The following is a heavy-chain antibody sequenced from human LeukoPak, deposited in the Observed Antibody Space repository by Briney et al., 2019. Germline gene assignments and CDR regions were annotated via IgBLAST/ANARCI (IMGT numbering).Heavy chain of an antibody. J-gene: IGHJ3*02. CDR3: ASWYYYDSSGYYYPPFKTPHDAFDI. D-gene: IGHD3-22*01. Sequence: SETLSLTCTVSGGSISSSSYYWGWIRQPPGKGLEWIGSIYYSGSTYYHPSLKSRVTISVDTSKNQFSLKLSSVTAADTAVYYCASWYYYDSSGYYYPPFKTPHDAFDIWGQGTMVTVSS. CDR1: GGSISSSSYY. V-gene: IGHV4-39*07. CDR2: IYYSGST.